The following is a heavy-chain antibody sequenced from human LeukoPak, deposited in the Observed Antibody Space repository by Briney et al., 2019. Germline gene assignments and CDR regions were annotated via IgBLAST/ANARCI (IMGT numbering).Heavy chain of an antibody. D-gene: IGHD1-26*01. V-gene: IGHV4-34*01. J-gene: IGHJ4*02. CDR3: ATSGTYYALDDY. Sequence: SETLSLTCAVYGGSFSDYYWSWIRQSPGMGLEGIGETNHRGSTNYNPSPKSRVTISVGTSKNHFSLKLRYVTAADTAIYYCATSGTYYALDDYWGQGTLVTVSS. CDR1: GGSFSDYY. CDR2: TNHRGST.